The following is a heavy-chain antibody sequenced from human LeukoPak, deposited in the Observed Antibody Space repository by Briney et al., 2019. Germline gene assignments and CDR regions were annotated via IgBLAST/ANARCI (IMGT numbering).Heavy chain of an antibody. CDR1: GGSFSGYY. V-gene: IGHV4-34*01. CDR3: ARHRRYYDFWSGYSPRGHDAFDI. CDR2: INHSGST. Sequence: PSETLSLTCAVYGGSFSGYYWSWIRQPPGKGLEWIGEINHSGSTNYNPSLKSRVTISVDTSKNQFSLKLSSVTAADTAVYYCARHRRYYDFWSGYSPRGHDAFDIWGQGTMVTVSS. J-gene: IGHJ3*02. D-gene: IGHD3-3*01.